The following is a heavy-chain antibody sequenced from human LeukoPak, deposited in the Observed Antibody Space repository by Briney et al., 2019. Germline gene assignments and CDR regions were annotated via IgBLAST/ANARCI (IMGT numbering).Heavy chain of an antibody. D-gene: IGHD6-19*01. CDR1: GFTFSSYW. J-gene: IGHJ6*01. V-gene: IGHV3-7*04. CDR2: IKPDGSEK. Sequence: GGSLRLSCAASGFTFSSYWMAWVRQAPGKGLEWVANIKPDGSEKYYVVSLKGRFTISGDNAESSLYLQMKSVRDEDTAVYYCARAAVAAPGDVWGEGTTVTVS. CDR3: ARAAVAAPGDV.